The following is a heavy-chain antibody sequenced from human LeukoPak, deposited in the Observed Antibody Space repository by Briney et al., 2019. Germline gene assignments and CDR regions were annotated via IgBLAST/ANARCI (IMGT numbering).Heavy chain of an antibody. CDR2: INGSGANT. J-gene: IGHJ4*02. Sequence: PGGSLRLSCAASGFTFGSCAMNCVRQAPGKGLEWLSSINGSGANTYYADSVEGRFTISGDNSQNTLYLQMNSLRAEDTAVYYCAKDVRGYNRPFDYWGQGTLVTVSS. D-gene: IGHD3-10*02. CDR1: GFTFGSCA. CDR3: AKDVRGYNRPFDY. V-gene: IGHV3-23*01.